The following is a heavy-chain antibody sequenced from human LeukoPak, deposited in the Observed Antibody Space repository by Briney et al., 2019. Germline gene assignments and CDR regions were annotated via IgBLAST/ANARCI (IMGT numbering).Heavy chain of an antibody. CDR2: IYYSGST. J-gene: IGHJ1*01. CDR3: ARHSEYYYDSSGSYVGYFQH. CDR1: GGSISVYY. V-gene: IGHV4-59*08. D-gene: IGHD3-22*01. Sequence: PSETLSLTCTVSGGSISVYYWSWIRQPPGKGLEWIGYIYYSGSTNYNPSLKSRVTISVDTSKNQFSLKLSFVTAADTAVYYCARHSEYYYDSSGSYVGYFQHWGQGTLVTVSS.